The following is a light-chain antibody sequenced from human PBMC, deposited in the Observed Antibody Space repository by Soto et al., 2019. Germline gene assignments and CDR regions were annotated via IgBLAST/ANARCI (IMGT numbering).Light chain of an antibody. CDR1: SSDVGRYNS. CDR3: SSYAGSDNLI. J-gene: IGLJ2*01. Sequence: QSALTQPPSASGSPGQSVTISCTGTSSDVGRYNSVSWYQQHPGKAPKLMIYEVTKRPSGVPDRFSGSKSGNTASLTVSAFQAEDEADYYCSSYAGSDNLIFGGGTELTVL. CDR2: EVT. V-gene: IGLV2-8*01.